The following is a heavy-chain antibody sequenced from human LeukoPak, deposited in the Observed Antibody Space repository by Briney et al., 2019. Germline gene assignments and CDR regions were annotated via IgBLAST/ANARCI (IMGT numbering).Heavy chain of an antibody. CDR3: AREDCSGGSCSSFDY. J-gene: IGHJ4*02. CDR1: GGSFSGYY. D-gene: IGHD2-15*01. Sequence: SETLSLTCAVYGGSFSGYYWSWIRQPPGKGLEWIGEINHSGSTNYNSTLKSRVTISVDTSKNQFSLKLNSVTPADTAVYYCAREDCSGGSCSSFDYWGQGTLVTVSS. CDR2: INHSGST. V-gene: IGHV4-34*01.